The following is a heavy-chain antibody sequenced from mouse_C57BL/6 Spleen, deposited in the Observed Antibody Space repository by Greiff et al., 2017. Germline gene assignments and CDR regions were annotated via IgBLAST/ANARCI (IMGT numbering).Heavy chain of an antibody. CDR1: GYTFTSYW. CDR2: IDPSDSYT. D-gene: IGHD2-2*01. CDR3: ARYGYDGDAMDY. Sequence: QIQLQQPGAELVKPGASVKLSCKASGYTFTSYWMQWVKQRPGQGLEWIGEIDPSDSYTNYNQKFKGKATLTVDTSSSTAYMQLSSLTSEDSAVYYCARYGYDGDAMDYWGQGTSVTVSS. J-gene: IGHJ4*01. V-gene: IGHV1-50*01.